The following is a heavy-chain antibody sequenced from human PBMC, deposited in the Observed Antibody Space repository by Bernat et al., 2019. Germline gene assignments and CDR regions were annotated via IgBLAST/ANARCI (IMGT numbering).Heavy chain of an antibody. CDR3: ASGTAAGRQYYFDY. J-gene: IGHJ4*02. Sequence: QVQLQQWGAGLLKPSETLSLTCAVYGGSFSGYYWSWIRQPPGKGLEWIGSIYYSGSTYYNPSLKSRVTISVDTSKNQFSLKLSSVTAADTAVYYCASGTAAGRQYYFDYWGQGTLVTVSS. CDR2: IYYSGST. D-gene: IGHD6-13*01. V-gene: IGHV4-34*01. CDR1: GGSFSGYY.